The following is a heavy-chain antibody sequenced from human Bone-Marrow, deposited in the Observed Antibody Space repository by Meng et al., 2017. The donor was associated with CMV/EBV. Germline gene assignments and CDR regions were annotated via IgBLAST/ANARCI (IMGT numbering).Heavy chain of an antibody. CDR3: ARDRCDFWSGYFGY. D-gene: IGHD3-3*01. Sequence: GGSLRLSCAASGFTFSSYWMSWVRQAPGKGLEWVANIKQDGSEKYYVDSVKGRFTISRDNAKNSLYLQMNSLRAEDTAVYYCARDRCDFWSGYFGYWGQGNLVTVYS. CDR1: GFTFSSYW. CDR2: IKQDGSEK. J-gene: IGHJ4*02. V-gene: IGHV3-7*01.